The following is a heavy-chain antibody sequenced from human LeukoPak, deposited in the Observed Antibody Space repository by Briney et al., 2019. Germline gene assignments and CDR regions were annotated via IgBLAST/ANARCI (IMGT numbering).Heavy chain of an antibody. J-gene: IGHJ4*02. CDR2: IYAGDSEN. D-gene: IGHD3-22*01. V-gene: IGHV5-51*01. Sequence: GDPLKISGKASGYGFTTYWLGWGRQMPGKGLEWMGIIYAGDSENSYNPSFQGRATFSADKSISTAYLQWSSLKASDTAMYYCAMSYYYDSSGYFDYWGQGALVTVSS. CDR3: AMSYYYDSSGYFDY. CDR1: GYGFTTYW.